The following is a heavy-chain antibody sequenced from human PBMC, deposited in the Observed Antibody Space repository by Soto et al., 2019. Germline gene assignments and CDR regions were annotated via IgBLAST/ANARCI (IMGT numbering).Heavy chain of an antibody. Sequence: ASVKVSCKASGYVFTSYGISWVRQAPGQGLEWMGRINACGGSTNYAQKFQGRVTMTRDTSTSTVYMELSSLRSEDTAVYYCARSPPGDYDILTGTTYNWFDPWGQGTLVTVSS. V-gene: IGHV1-46*03. CDR1: GYVFTSYG. J-gene: IGHJ5*02. CDR2: INACGGST. D-gene: IGHD3-9*01. CDR3: ARSPPGDYDILTGTTYNWFDP.